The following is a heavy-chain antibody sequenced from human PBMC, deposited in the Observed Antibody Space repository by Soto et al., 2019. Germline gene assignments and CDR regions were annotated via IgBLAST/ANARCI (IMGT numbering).Heavy chain of an antibody. CDR1: GFSLSTSQVG. CDR2: VYWNDDK. V-gene: IGHV2-5*01. CDR3: SLLHPRGYYIVY. J-gene: IGHJ4*02. Sequence: SGPTLVNPTQTLTLTCTFSGFSLSTSQVGVGWIRQPPGKALEWLAHVYWNDDKYYSLSLKSRLTISKDTSKSQVVLTMTNMDPVDTATYYCSLLHPRGYYIVYWGPRALVTVSS. D-gene: IGHD4-4*01.